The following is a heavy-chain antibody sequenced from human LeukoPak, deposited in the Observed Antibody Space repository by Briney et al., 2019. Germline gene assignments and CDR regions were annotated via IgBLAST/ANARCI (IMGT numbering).Heavy chain of an antibody. Sequence: GGSLRLSCAASGFTFSSYAMHWVRQAPGKGLEWVAVISYDGSNKYYADSVKGRFTISRDNSKNTLYLQMNSLRAEDTAVHYCARGRFRSGWYNWFDPWGQGTLVTVSS. CDR1: GFTFSSYA. J-gene: IGHJ5*02. D-gene: IGHD6-19*01. CDR2: ISYDGSNK. V-gene: IGHV3-30-3*01. CDR3: ARGRFRSGWYNWFDP.